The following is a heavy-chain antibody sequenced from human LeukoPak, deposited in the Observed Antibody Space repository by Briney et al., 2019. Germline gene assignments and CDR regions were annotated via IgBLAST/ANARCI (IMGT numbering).Heavy chain of an antibody. CDR2: ISAYNGNT. CDR1: GYTFTSYG. D-gene: IGHD1-14*01. CDR3: ARDLTPIYYYYYGMDV. J-gene: IGHJ6*02. Sequence: ASVKVSCKASGYTFTSYGISWARQAPGQGLEWMGWISAYNGNTNYAQKLQGRVTMTTDTSTSTAYMELRSLRSDDTAVYYCARDLTPIYYYYYGMDVWGQGTTVTVSS. V-gene: IGHV1-18*01.